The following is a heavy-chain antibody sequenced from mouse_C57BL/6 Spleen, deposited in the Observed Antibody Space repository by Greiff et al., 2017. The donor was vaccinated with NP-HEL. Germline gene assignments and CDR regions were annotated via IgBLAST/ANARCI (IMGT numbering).Heavy chain of an antibody. CDR2: ISSGGSYT. CDR1: GFTFSSYG. CDR3: ARNGGYYYGSSYVGAMDY. V-gene: IGHV5-6*01. Sequence: EVKVVESGGDLVKPGGSLKLSCAASGFTFSSYGMSWVRQTPDKRLEWVATISSGGSYTYYPDSVKGRFTISRDNAKNTLYLQMSSLKSEDTAMYYCARNGGYYYGSSYVGAMDYWGQGTSVTVSS. J-gene: IGHJ4*01. D-gene: IGHD1-1*01.